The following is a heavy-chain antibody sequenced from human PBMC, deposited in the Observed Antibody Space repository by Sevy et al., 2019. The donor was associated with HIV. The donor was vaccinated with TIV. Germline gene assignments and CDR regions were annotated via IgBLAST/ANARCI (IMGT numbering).Heavy chain of an antibody. Sequence: GGSLRLSCTASGFTFGDYGMSWFRQAPGKGLEWVGFIRSKAYGGTTEYAASVKGRFTISRDDSKSIAYLQMNSLKTEDTAVYYCTTQYSSSSFYYYGMDVWGQGTTVTVSS. J-gene: IGHJ6*02. CDR3: TTQYSSSSFYYYGMDV. CDR1: GFTFGDYG. CDR2: IRSKAYGGTT. V-gene: IGHV3-49*03. D-gene: IGHD6-6*01.